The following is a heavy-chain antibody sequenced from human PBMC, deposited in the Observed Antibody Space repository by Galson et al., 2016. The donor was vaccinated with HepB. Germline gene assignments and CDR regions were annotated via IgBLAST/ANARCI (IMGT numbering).Heavy chain of an antibody. CDR3: ARAGGFLGWLPTPYYYGVDV. J-gene: IGHJ6*02. CDR1: GFTFSSYA. Sequence: SLRLSCAASGFTFSSYALTWVRQAPGGGLEWVANINQDGSETHYVDSMKGRFTISRDNAKKSLYLQMNSLRVGDTAVYYCARAGGFLGWLPTPYYYGVDVWGQGTTVTVSS. V-gene: IGHV3-7*03. CDR2: INQDGSET. D-gene: IGHD3-3*01.